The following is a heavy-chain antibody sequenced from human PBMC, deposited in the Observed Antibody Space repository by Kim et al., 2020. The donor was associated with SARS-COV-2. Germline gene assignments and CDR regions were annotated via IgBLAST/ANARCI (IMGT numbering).Heavy chain of an antibody. D-gene: IGHD3-9*01. J-gene: IGHJ4*02. CDR1: GFTFSIYG. CDR2: ISYDGSFK. Sequence: GVSLRLSCAASGFTFSIYGMHWVRQAPGKGLEWVAVISYDGSFKTYSDSVKGRFTISRDNSKNTLSLQMNSLRAEDTAMYHCAKGVRYDILGVNDYWGQG. CDR3: AKGVRYDILGVNDY. V-gene: IGHV3-30*18.